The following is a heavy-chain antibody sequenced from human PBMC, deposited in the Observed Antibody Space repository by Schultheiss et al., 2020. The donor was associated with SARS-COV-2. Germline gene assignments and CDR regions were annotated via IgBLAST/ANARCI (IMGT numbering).Heavy chain of an antibody. CDR1: GFTFSSYG. D-gene: IGHD5-18*01. CDR2: ISYDGSNK. CDR3: AKDQPSYGYFFDY. Sequence: GGSLRLSCAASGFTFSSYGMHWVRQAPGKGLEWVAVISYDGSNKYYADSVKGRFIISRDNSKNTLYLQMNSLRAEDTAVYYCAKDQPSYGYFFDYWGQGTLVTVSS. J-gene: IGHJ4*02. V-gene: IGHV3-30*18.